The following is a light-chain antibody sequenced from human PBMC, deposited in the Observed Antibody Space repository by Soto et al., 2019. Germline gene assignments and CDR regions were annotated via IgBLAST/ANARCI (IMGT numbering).Light chain of an antibody. CDR3: SSYTSSSTYV. CDR2: DVN. Sequence: QSALTQPASVSGSPGQSITISCSGTSSDIGGYDYVSWYQQHPGKAPKLLIYDVNHRPSGASVRFSASKSGDTASLTISGLQAEDEADYFCSSYTSSSTYVFGTGTKVTVL. V-gene: IGLV2-14*03. CDR1: SSDIGGYDY. J-gene: IGLJ1*01.